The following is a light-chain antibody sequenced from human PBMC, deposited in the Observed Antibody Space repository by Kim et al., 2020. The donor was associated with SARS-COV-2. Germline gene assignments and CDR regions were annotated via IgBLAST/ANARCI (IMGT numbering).Light chain of an antibody. J-gene: IGLJ6*01. Sequence: QLVLTQPPSASGTPGQRVTISCSGSYSNIGRTTVNWYQQLPGTAPKLLIFSENLRPSGVPYRFSGSKSGTSASLAISGLQSEDEADYYCASWDDSLDAVVFGGGTKVTVL. CDR2: SEN. V-gene: IGLV1-44*01. CDR3: ASWDDSLDAVV. CDR1: YSNIGRTT.